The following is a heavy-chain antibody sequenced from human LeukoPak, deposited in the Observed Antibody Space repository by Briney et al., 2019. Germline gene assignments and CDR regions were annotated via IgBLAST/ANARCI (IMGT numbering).Heavy chain of an antibody. V-gene: IGHV4-39*01. J-gene: IGHJ4*02. CDR3: ARGDYGDYRVYCDY. CDR2: IYYSGST. CDR1: GGSISSSSYY. D-gene: IGHD4-17*01. Sequence: SSETLSLTCTVSGGSISSSSYYWGWIRKPPGKGLEWIGSIYYSGSTYYNPSLKSQVTISVDTSKNQFSLKLSSVTAADTGVYYCARGDYGDYRVYCDYWGQGTLVTVSS.